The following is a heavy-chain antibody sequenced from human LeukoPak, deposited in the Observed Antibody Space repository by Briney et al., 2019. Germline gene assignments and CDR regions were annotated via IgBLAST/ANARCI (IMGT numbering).Heavy chain of an antibody. CDR1: GYTFTGYY. J-gene: IGHJ5*02. Sequence: ASVKVSCKASGYTFTGYYMHWVRQAPGQGLEWMGWINPNSGGTNYAQKFQGRVTMTRDTSISTAYMELSRLRSDDTAVYYCARDRRYSSSWYGHWFDPWGQGTLVTVSS. D-gene: IGHD6-13*01. V-gene: IGHV1-2*02. CDR2: INPNSGGT. CDR3: ARDRRYSSSWYGHWFDP.